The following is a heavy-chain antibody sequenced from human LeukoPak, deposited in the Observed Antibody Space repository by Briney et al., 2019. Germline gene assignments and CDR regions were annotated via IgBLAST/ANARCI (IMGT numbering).Heavy chain of an antibody. CDR3: ARAAQHLAMYNWFDP. J-gene: IGHJ5*02. CDR2: ISYDGTNK. V-gene: IGHV3-30-3*01. CDR1: GFIFSTYS. D-gene: IGHD6-13*01. Sequence: PGRSLRLSCAASGFIFSTYSMHWVRQAPGKGLEWVAIISYDGTNKYYADSVKGRFTISRDSAKNTLYLQMNSLTAEDTAVYYCARAAQHLAMYNWFDPWGQGTLVTVSS.